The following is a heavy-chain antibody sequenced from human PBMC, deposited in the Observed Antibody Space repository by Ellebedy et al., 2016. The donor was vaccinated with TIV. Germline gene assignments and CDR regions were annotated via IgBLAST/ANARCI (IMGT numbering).Heavy chain of an antibody. CDR3: AKDGLVGATRGDY. V-gene: IGHV1-18*01. D-gene: IGHD1-26*01. CDR2: LSTYNGNT. CDR1: GYSFTSYG. Sequence: AASVKVSCKASGYSFTSYGMSWVRQAPGQGLEWMGWLSTYNGNTNFAQKLQGRVTMTTDTSTSKAYMELRSLRSDDTAVYYCAKDGLVGATRGDYWGQGTLVTVSS. J-gene: IGHJ4*02.